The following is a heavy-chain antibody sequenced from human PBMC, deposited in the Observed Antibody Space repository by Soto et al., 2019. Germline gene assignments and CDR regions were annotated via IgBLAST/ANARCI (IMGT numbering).Heavy chain of an antibody. V-gene: IGHV3-21*01. Sequence: GGSLRLSCAASGFTFSTYTMNWVRQAPGKGLEWVSSISSSGSYIYYADSLKGRFTISRDNAKNSLYLQMNSLRAEDTAVYYCARFHPASLKPEYSFDYWGQGALVTVSS. D-gene: IGHD2-15*01. CDR3: ARFHPASLKPEYSFDY. CDR2: ISSSGSYI. J-gene: IGHJ4*02. CDR1: GFTFSTYT.